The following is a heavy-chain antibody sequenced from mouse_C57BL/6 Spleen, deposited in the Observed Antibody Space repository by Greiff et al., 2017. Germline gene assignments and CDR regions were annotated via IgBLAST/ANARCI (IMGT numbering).Heavy chain of an antibody. D-gene: IGHD1-1*01. CDR3: ARWATVVAPYYAMDY. CDR2: IDPNSGGT. CDR1: GYTFTSYW. V-gene: IGHV1-72*01. J-gene: IGHJ4*01. Sequence: VQLQQPGAELVKPGASVKLSCKASGYTFTSYWMHWVKQRPGRGLEWIGRIDPNSGGTKYNEKFKSKATLTVDKPSSTAYMQLSRLTSEDSAVYYCARWATVVAPYYAMDYWGQGTSVTVSS.